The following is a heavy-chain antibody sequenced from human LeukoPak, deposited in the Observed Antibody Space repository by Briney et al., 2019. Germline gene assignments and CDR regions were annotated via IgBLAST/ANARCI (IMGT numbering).Heavy chain of an antibody. J-gene: IGHJ6*03. V-gene: IGHV1-8*01. D-gene: IGHD5-12*01. CDR2: MNPNSGNT. CDR3: ARGRRGYSGYDDYYYYMDV. Sequence: GASVKVSCKASGHTFTSYDINWVRQATGQGLEWMGWMNPNSGNTGYAQKFQGRVAMTRNTSISTAYMELSSLRSEDTAVYYCARGRRGYSGYDDYYYYMDVWGKGTTVTVSS. CDR1: GHTFTSYD.